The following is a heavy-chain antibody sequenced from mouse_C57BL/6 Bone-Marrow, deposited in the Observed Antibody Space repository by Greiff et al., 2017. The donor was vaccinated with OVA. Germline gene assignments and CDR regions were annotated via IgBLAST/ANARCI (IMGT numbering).Heavy chain of an antibody. Sequence: EVKLQQSGGGLVQPGGSLKLPCAASGIAFSRYWMSWVRRAPGKGLEWIGEINPDSSTINYAPSLKDKFILSRDNAKNTLYLQMSKLRSEDTALYYCARIFSYYYGKSTYAMDYWGQGTSVTVSS. D-gene: IGHD1-1*01. CDR3: ARIFSYYYGKSTYAMDY. CDR1: GIAFSRYW. J-gene: IGHJ4*01. V-gene: IGHV4-1*01. CDR2: INPDSSTI.